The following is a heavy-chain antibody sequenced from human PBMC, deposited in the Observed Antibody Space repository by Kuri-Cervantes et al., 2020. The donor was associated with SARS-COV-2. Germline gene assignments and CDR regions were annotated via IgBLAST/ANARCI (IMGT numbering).Heavy chain of an antibody. CDR1: GGSFSGFY. Sequence: SETLSLTCALYGGSFSGFYWSWIRQTPGKGLEWIGEINHSGSANYNPSLKSRVTISVDTSKIQFSLKLSSVTAADTAVYYCARDERDYDFWSGYYKDENWYFDLWGRGTLVTVSS. V-gene: IGHV4-34*01. CDR3: ARDERDYDFWSGYYKDENWYFDL. D-gene: IGHD3-3*01. CDR2: INHSGSA. J-gene: IGHJ2*01.